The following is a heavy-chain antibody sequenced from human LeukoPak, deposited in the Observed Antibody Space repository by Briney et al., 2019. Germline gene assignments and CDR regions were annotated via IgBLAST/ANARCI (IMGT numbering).Heavy chain of an antibody. CDR1: GGTFSSYA. CDR2: IIPIVGIA. V-gene: IGHV1-69*04. CDR3: ARDGEMATIYFDY. J-gene: IGHJ4*02. Sequence: SVKVSCKASGGTFSSYALSWVRQAPGQGLEWMGTIIPIVGIANYAQKFQGRATITADKSTSTAYMELSSLRSKDTAVYYCARDGEMATIYFDYWGQGTLVTVSS. D-gene: IGHD5-24*01.